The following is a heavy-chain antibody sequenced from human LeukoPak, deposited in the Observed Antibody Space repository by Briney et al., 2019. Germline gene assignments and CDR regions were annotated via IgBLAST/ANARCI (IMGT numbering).Heavy chain of an antibody. CDR3: ARDWLVVPAALPYNWFDP. D-gene: IGHD2-2*01. CDR2: IYTSGST. J-gene: IGHJ5*02. CDR1: GVSISSYY. Sequence: SETLSLTCTVSGVSISSYYWSWIRQPAGKGLEWIGRIYTSGSTNYNPSLKSRVTMSVDTSKNQFSLKLSSVTAADTAVYYCARDWLVVPAALPYNWFDPWGQGTLVTVSS. V-gene: IGHV4-4*07.